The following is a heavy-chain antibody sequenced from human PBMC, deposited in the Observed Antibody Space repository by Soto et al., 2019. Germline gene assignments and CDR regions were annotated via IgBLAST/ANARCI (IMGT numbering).Heavy chain of an antibody. CDR2: IKQAGGEK. CDR1: GFTFSAYW. J-gene: IGHJ4*02. V-gene: IGHV3-7*01. Sequence: GGSLRLSCAASGFTFSAYWMSWVRQAPGKGLEWVANIKQAGGEKYYVDSVNGRFIISRDDAKNSLFLQVNSLRVEDTAVYYCAKGGPVGFCSGGRCYFYYWGQGTPVTVS. D-gene: IGHD2-15*01. CDR3: AKGGPVGFCSGGRCYFYY.